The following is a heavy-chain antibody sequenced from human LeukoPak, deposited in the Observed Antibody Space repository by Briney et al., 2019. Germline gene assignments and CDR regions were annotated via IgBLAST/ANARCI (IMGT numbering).Heavy chain of an antibody. V-gene: IGHV4-38-2*02. CDR2: IYHSGST. Sequence: SETLSLTCTVSGYSISSGYYWGWIRQPPGKGLEWIGSIYHSGSTYYNPSLKSRVTISVDTSKNQFSLKLSSVTAADTAVYYCARDEESSWYLNWGQGTLVTVSS. CDR1: GYSISSGYY. D-gene: IGHD6-13*01. J-gene: IGHJ4*02. CDR3: ARDEESSWYLN.